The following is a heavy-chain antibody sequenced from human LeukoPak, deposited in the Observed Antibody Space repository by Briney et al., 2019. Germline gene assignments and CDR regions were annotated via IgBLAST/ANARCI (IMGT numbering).Heavy chain of an antibody. D-gene: IGHD4-11*01. CDR1: GGSISSGSYY. J-gene: IGHJ3*01. Sequence: SETLSLTCTVSGGSISSGSYYWSWIRQPAGKGLEWIGRIYTSGSTNYNPSLKSRVTISVDTSKNQFSLKLSSVTAADTAVYYCARGVGYSNPGQFDYWGQGTMVTVSS. CDR3: ARGVGYSNPGQFDY. CDR2: IYTSGST. V-gene: IGHV4-61*02.